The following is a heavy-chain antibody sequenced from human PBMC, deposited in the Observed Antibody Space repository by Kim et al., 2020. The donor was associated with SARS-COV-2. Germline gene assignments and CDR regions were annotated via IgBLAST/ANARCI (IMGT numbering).Heavy chain of an antibody. Sequence: SETLSLTCAVSGGSISSSNWWSWVRQPPGKGLEWIGEIYHSGSTNYNPSLKSRVTISVDKSKNQFSLKLSSVTAADTAVYYCARARRGSGYAGAFDIWGQGTMVTVSS. CDR3: ARARRGSGYAGAFDI. V-gene: IGHV4-4*02. D-gene: IGHD3-22*01. CDR1: GGSISSSNW. J-gene: IGHJ3*02. CDR2: IYHSGST.